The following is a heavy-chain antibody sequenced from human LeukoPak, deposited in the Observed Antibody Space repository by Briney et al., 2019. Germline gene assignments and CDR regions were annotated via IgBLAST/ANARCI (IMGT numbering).Heavy chain of an antibody. Sequence: PSQTLSLTCTVSGGSISSGGYYWSWIRQHPGKGLEWIGYIYYSGSTYYNPSLKSRVTISVDTSKNQFSVKLSSVTAADTAVYYCARSVDSPPYYFDYWGQGTLVTVSS. CDR1: GGSISSGGYY. D-gene: IGHD5-18*01. V-gene: IGHV4-31*03. CDR3: ARSVDSPPYYFDY. J-gene: IGHJ4*02. CDR2: IYYSGST.